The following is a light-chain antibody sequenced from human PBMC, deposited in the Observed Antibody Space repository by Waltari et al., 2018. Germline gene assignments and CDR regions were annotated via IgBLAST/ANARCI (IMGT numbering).Light chain of an antibody. CDR1: QDIHTW. J-gene: IGKJ1*01. CDR2: GAS. Sequence: DMQMTQSPSYVSASVGDRVTITCRASQDIHTWLAWYQQKPGKAPKLLIYGASSLRSGVPSRFSGSGSGTDFTLVISSLQPEDFATYYCQQANSFPLAFGQGTKVEMK. V-gene: IGKV1D-12*01. CDR3: QQANSFPLA.